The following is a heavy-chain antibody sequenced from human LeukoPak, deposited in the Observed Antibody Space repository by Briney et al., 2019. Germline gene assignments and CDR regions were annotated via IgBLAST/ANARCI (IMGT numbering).Heavy chain of an antibody. CDR2: ISYDGSNK. V-gene: IGHV3-30-3*01. CDR1: GFTFSSYA. J-gene: IGHJ3*02. Sequence: HPGGSLRLSCAASGFTFSSYAMHWVHQAPGKGLEWVAVISYDGSNKYYADSVKGRFTISRDNSKNTLYLQMNSLRAEDTAVYYCARLDEEGVISGSFDIWGQGTMVTVSS. CDR3: ARLDEEGVISGSFDI. D-gene: IGHD3-10*01.